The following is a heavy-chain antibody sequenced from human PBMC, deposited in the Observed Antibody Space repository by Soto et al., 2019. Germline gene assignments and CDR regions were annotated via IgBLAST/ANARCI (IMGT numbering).Heavy chain of an antibody. Sequence: QVQLQQWGAGLLKPSETLSLTCAVSGGSFSAYFWNWIRQPPGKGLQWIGEINHSGSTNYNPSLKSRVTISVDTSKNHFSLKLSSVTAADTAVYCCARGQRIAVAGTDFDYWGQGTLVTVSS. D-gene: IGHD6-19*01. J-gene: IGHJ4*02. CDR1: GGSFSAYF. V-gene: IGHV4-34*01. CDR2: INHSGST. CDR3: ARGQRIAVAGTDFDY.